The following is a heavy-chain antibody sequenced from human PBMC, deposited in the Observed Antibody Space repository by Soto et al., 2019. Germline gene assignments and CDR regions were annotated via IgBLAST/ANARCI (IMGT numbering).Heavy chain of an antibody. J-gene: IGHJ4*02. Sequence: GASVKVSCKGSGYTFTNYGITWVRQAPGQGLEWMGWISTHNGNTNYAQELQGRVTMTTDTSTSKVYVELRSLRSDDTAVYHCARSRQSSAVLIFDYWGPGTLVTVSS. CDR3: ARSRQSSAVLIFDY. V-gene: IGHV1-18*01. D-gene: IGHD3-10*02. CDR2: ISTHNGNT. CDR1: GYTFTNYG.